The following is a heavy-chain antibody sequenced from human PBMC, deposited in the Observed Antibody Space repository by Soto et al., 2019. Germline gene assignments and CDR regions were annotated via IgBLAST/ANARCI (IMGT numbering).Heavy chain of an antibody. Sequence: PSETLSLTCAVYGGSFSGYYWSWIRQPPGKGLEWIGEINYSGSTNYNPSLKSRVTISVDTSKNQFSLKLSSVTAADTAVYYCARGGGGAVAGTLDYYYYGMDVWGQGTTVTVSS. CDR1: GGSFSGYY. CDR3: ARGGGGAVAGTLDYYYYGMDV. D-gene: IGHD6-19*01. J-gene: IGHJ6*02. CDR2: INYSGST. V-gene: IGHV4-34*01.